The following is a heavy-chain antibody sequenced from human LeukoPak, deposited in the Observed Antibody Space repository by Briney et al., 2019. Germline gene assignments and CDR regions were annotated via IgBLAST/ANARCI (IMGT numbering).Heavy chain of an antibody. CDR3: ARAEDYGDATFDY. CDR1: GGSINSYY. Sequence: KPSETLSLTCTVSGGSINSYYWSGIRQPPGKGLEWIGYIYYSGSTNYNPSLKSRVTISVDTSKNQFSLKLGSVTAADTAVYYCARAEDYGDATFDYWGQGTLVTVSS. D-gene: IGHD4-17*01. CDR2: IYYSGST. J-gene: IGHJ4*02. V-gene: IGHV4-59*01.